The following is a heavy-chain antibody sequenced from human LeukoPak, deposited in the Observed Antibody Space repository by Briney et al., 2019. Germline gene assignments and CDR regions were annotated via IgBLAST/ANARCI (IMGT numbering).Heavy chain of an antibody. V-gene: IGHV3-23*01. J-gene: IGHJ4*02. CDR3: AKTALLRGYSSSWYYFDY. D-gene: IGHD6-13*01. Sequence: GGSPRLSCAASGFTFSSYAMSWVRQAPGKGLEWVSAISGSGGSTYYADSVKGRFTISRDNSKNTLYLQMNSLRAEDTDVYYCAKTALLRGYSSSWYYFDYWGQGTLVTVSS. CDR2: ISGSGGST. CDR1: GFTFSSYA.